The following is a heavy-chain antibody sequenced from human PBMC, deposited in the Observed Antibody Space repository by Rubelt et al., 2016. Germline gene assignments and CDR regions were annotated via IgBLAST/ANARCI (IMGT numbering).Heavy chain of an antibody. V-gene: IGHV4-39*07. CDR1: GGSISSSSYY. Sequence: QLQLQESGPGLVKPSETLSLTCTVSGGSISSSSYYWGWIRQPPGKGLEWIGEINHSGSTNYNPSLKSQVTISVDTSKNQFSLKLSSVTAADTAVYYCARGRMGFHYYYYGMDVWGQGTTVTVSS. CDR3: ARGRMGFHYYYYGMDV. D-gene: IGHD1-26*01. J-gene: IGHJ6*02. CDR2: INHSGST.